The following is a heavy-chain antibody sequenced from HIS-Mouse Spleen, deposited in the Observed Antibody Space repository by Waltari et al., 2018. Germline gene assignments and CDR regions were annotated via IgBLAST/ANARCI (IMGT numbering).Heavy chain of an antibody. CDR3: ARKRTASGWFDP. D-gene: IGHD2-21*02. CDR1: GCPISSSSYY. Sequence: QLQLQESGPGLVKPSETLSLTCTVSGCPISSSSYYWGWIRQPPGKGLEWIGSIYYSGSTYYNPSLKSRVTISVDTSKNQFSLKLSSVTAADTAVYYCARKRTASGWFDPWGQGTLVTVSS. CDR2: IYYSGST. V-gene: IGHV4-39*01. J-gene: IGHJ5*02.